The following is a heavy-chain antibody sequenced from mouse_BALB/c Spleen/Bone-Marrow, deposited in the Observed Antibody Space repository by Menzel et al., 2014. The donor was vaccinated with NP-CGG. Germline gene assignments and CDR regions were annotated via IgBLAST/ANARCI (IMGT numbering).Heavy chain of an antibody. Sequence: ESGPGILQPSQTLSLTCSFSGFSLSTSGMGVGWIRQPPGKGLEWLAHIWWDDDKYYNTALKSGLTISKDTSKNQVFLKIASVDTADTATYYCARIITTVVAMDYWGQGTSVTVSS. V-gene: IGHV8-8*01. CDR2: IWWDDDK. J-gene: IGHJ4*01. CDR1: GFSLSTSGMG. CDR3: ARIITTVVAMDY. D-gene: IGHD1-1*01.